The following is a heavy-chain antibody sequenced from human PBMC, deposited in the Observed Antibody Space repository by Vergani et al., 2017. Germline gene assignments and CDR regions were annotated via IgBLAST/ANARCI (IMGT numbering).Heavy chain of an antibody. V-gene: IGHV3-23*01. CDR3: ARAYGRYDWFDY. Sequence: EVQLLESGGGSAQPGESLRLSCVASGFTFTAHGLNWVRQAPGKGLEWVSGISGQNFRTHYSDSVKGRFSISRDNSKNTLYLQMNSLRVEDTAVYYCARAYGRYDWFDYWGQRTLVTVSS. CDR2: ISGQNFRT. J-gene: IGHJ4*01. D-gene: IGHD1-20*01. CDR1: GFTFTAHG.